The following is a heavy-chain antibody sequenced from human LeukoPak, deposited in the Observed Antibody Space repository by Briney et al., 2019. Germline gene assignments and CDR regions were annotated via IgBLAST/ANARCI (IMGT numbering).Heavy chain of an antibody. Sequence: SETLSLTCTVSGGSVSSGSYYWSWIRQPPGKGLEWIGYIYYSGSTNYNPSLKSRVTISVDTSKNQFSLKLSSVTAADTAVYYCARDKIVGPTTLDYWGQGTLVTVSS. V-gene: IGHV4-61*01. CDR1: GGSVSSGSYY. CDR3: ARDKIVGPTTLDY. D-gene: IGHD1-26*01. J-gene: IGHJ4*02. CDR2: IYYSGST.